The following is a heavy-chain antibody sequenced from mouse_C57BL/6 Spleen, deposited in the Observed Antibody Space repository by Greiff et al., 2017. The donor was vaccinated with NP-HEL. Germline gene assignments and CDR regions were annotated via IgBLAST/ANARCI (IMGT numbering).Heavy chain of an antibody. V-gene: IGHV5-17*01. CDR2: ISRGSSTI. D-gene: IGHD2-3*01. Sequence: EVMLVESGGGLVKPGGSLKLSCAASGFTFSDYGMHWVRQAPGKGLEWVAYISRGSSTIYYADTVKGRFTIPRDNATNTLFLQLTSLRSEDTAMYYCARPRDGYWFAYWGQGTLVTVSA. CDR3: ARPRDGYWFAY. CDR1: GFTFSDYG. J-gene: IGHJ3*01.